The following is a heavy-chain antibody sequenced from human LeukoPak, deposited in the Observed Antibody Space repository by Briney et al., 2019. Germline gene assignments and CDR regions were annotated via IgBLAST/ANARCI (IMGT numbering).Heavy chain of an antibody. Sequence: GGSLRLSCAASGFTFSSYAMHWVRQAPGKGLEWVAVISYDGSNKYYADSVKGRFTISRDNSKNTLYLQMNSLRAEDTAVYYCARDRTGSFDYWGQGTLVTVYS. CDR1: GFTFSSYA. CDR2: ISYDGSNK. D-gene: IGHD1-1*01. V-gene: IGHV3-30*01. J-gene: IGHJ4*02. CDR3: ARDRTGSFDY.